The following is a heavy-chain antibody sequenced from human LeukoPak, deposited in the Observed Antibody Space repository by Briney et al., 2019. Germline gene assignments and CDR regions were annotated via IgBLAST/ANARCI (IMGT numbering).Heavy chain of an antibody. CDR1: GFTVSSNY. J-gene: IGHJ6*02. CDR2: IYSGGST. V-gene: IGHV3-53*04. D-gene: IGHD6-13*01. CDR3: ARVEQQLVRRNYYYGMDV. Sequence: GGSLRLSCAASGFTVSSNYMSWVRQAPGKGLEWVSVIYSGGSTYYADSVKGRFTISRHNSKNTLYLQMNSLRAEDTAVYYCARVEQQLVRRNYYYGMDVWGQGTTVTVSS.